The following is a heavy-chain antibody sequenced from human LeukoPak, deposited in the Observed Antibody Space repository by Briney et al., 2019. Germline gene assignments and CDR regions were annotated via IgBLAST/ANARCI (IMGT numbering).Heavy chain of an antibody. CDR3: ATGDHGGHYQFDY. CDR2: IYSGGTT. V-gene: IGHV3-66*02. Sequence: GGSLRLSCAASGFSVRNNYMTWVRQAPGKGLEWVSIIYSGGTTYYADSMKGRFTISRDNSRNTLYLQMNSVRPEDTAVYYCATGDHGGHYQFDYWGQGTLVNVSS. CDR1: GFSVRNNY. D-gene: IGHD4-23*01. J-gene: IGHJ4*02.